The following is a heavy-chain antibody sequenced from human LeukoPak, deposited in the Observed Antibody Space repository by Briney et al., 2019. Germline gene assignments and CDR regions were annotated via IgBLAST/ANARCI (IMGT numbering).Heavy chain of an antibody. J-gene: IGHJ4*02. Sequence: PSETLSLTCTVSGGSISSNGYYWGWIRQPPGKGLEWIGEINHSGSTNYNPSLKSRVTISVDTSKNQFSLKLSSVTAADTAVYYCARRGSNWNYFGFDYWGQGTLVTVSS. CDR2: INHSGST. CDR3: ARRGSNWNYFGFDY. CDR1: GGSISSNGYY. V-gene: IGHV4-39*07. D-gene: IGHD1-7*01.